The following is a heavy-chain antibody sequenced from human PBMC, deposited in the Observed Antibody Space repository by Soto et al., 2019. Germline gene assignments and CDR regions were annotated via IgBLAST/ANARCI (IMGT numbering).Heavy chain of an antibody. V-gene: IGHV3-30*18. CDR1: GFTFSSYG. Sequence: PGGSLRLSCAASGFTFSSYGMHWVRQAPGKGLEWVAVISYDGSNKYYAASVKGRFTISRDNSKNTLYLQMNSLRAEDTAVYYCAKDREYCGGDCYSGFFDYWGQGTLVTVSS. D-gene: IGHD2-21*02. CDR2: ISYDGSNK. J-gene: IGHJ4*02. CDR3: AKDREYCGGDCYSGFFDY.